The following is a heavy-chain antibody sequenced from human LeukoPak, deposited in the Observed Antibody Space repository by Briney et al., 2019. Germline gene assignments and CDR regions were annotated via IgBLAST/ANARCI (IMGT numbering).Heavy chain of an antibody. CDR2: ISTGGSTI. D-gene: IGHD6-25*01. J-gene: IGHJ4*02. CDR1: GFTLSDFW. V-gene: IGHV3-11*04. Sequence: GGSLRLSCAASGFTLSDFWMSWIRQAPGKGLEWVSYISTGGSTIYYADSVKGRFTISRDNAKNSLYLQMNSLRAEDTAVYYCARDGLPGTPSGFWGQGTLVTVSS. CDR3: ARDGLPGTPSGF.